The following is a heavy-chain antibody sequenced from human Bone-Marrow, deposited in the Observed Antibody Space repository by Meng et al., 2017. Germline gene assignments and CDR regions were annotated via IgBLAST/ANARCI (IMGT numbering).Heavy chain of an antibody. Sequence: QGELVQSGDGVKKLGHSVKVSCKPSGYTFTAYLLHWVRQAPGQGLDWMGRIDPRSGDTQYAQKFQGRVTMTRDTSISTTYMELSRLRSDDTAVYYCVRDEDISAAGKLFGDYWGQGTLVTVSS. J-gene: IGHJ4*02. CDR1: GYTFTAYL. CDR3: VRDEDISAAGKLFGDY. CDR2: IDPRSGDT. V-gene: IGHV1-2*06. D-gene: IGHD6-13*01.